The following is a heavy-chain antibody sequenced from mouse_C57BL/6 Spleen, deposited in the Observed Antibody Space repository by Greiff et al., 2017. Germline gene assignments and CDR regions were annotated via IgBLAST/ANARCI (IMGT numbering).Heavy chain of an antibody. Sequence: EVQGVESGGGLVQPGGSLKLSCAASGFTFSDYYMYWVRQTPEKRLEWVAYISNGGGSTYYPDTVKGRFTISRDNAKNTLYLQMSRLKSEDTAMYYCARALMGDAMDYWGQGTSVTVSS. CDR3: ARALMGDAMDY. V-gene: IGHV5-12*01. J-gene: IGHJ4*01. CDR1: GFTFSDYY. CDR2: ISNGGGST.